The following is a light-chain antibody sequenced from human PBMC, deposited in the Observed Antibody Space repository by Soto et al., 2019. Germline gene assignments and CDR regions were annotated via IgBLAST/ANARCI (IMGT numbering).Light chain of an antibody. CDR3: AAWDDSLNGLV. V-gene: IGLV1-44*01. CDR2: NNN. Sequence: QSVLTHPPSPAGTPGQRVTISCSGSRSNIGSNTVNWYQQLPGTAPKLLIYNNNQRPSGVPDRFSGSKSGTSASLAISGLQSEDEADYYCAAWDDSLNGLVFGNGTKLTVL. J-gene: IGLJ1*01. CDR1: RSNIGSNT.